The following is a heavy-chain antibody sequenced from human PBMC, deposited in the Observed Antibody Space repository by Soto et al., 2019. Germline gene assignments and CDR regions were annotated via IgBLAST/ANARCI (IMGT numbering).Heavy chain of an antibody. CDR3: ASDDCSSTSCPPGMDV. CDR2: MNPNRGNT. CDR1: GYTFTSYD. V-gene: IGHV1-8*01. D-gene: IGHD2-2*01. J-gene: IGHJ6*02. Sequence: ASVKVSCKASGYTFTSYDINWVRQATGQGLEWMGWMNPNRGNTGYAQKFQGRVTMTRNTSISTAYMELSSLRSEDTAVYYCASDDCSSTSCPPGMDVWGQGTTVTVSS.